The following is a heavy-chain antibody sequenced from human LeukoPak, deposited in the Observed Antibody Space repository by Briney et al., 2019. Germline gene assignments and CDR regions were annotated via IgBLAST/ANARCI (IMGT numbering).Heavy chain of an antibody. D-gene: IGHD3-22*01. CDR2: IYSGGST. J-gene: IGHJ3*02. V-gene: IGHV3-53*04. CDR3: ARGYYYDSSGHNRDAFDI. CDR1: GFTVSNNY. Sequence: GGSLRLSCAVSGFTVSNNYMSWFRQAPGKGLKWVSVIYSGGSTYYADSVKGRFTISRHTSKNTLYLQMTGLRAEDTAVYYCARGYYYDSSGHNRDAFDIWGQGTMVTVAS.